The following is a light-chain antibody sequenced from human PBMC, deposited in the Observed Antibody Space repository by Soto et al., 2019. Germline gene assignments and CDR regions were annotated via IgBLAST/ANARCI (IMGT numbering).Light chain of an antibody. J-gene: IGLJ3*02. CDR2: EVS. Sequence: QSALTQPASVSGSPGQSITISCTGTTNDVGGYNYVSWYQQHPGKAPKLLIFEVSSRPSGVSNRFSGSKSGNTASLTISALQAEDEADYFCSAYTARSTLVFGGGTKVTVL. V-gene: IGLV2-14*01. CDR3: SAYTARSTLV. CDR1: TNDVGGYNY.